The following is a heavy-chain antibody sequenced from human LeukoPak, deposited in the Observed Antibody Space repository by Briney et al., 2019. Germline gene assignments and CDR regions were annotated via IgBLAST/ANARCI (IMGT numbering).Heavy chain of an antibody. Sequence: SETLSLTCTVSGGSISSSSYYWGWIRQPPGKGLEWIGSIYYSGSTYYNPSLKSRVTISVDTSKNQFSLKLSSVTAADTAVYYCASLEYGSGWTDYWGQGTLVTVSS. CDR2: IYYSGST. D-gene: IGHD6-19*01. CDR3: ASLEYGSGWTDY. CDR1: GGSISSSSYY. J-gene: IGHJ4*02. V-gene: IGHV4-39*01.